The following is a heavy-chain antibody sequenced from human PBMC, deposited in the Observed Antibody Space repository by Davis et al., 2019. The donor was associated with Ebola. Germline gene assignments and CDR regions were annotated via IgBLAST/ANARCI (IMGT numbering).Heavy chain of an antibody. V-gene: IGHV3-21*01. Sequence: GESLKISCAASGFTFSSYSMNWVRQAPGKGLEWVSSISSSSSYIYYADSVKGRFTISRDNAKNSLYLQMNSLRAEDTAVYYCARELYYYGMDVWGQGTTVTVSS. CDR3: ARELYYYGMDV. J-gene: IGHJ6*02. CDR2: ISSSSSYI. CDR1: GFTFSSYS.